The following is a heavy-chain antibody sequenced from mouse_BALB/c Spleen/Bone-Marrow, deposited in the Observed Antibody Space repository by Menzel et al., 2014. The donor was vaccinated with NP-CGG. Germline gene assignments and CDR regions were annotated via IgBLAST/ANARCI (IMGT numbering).Heavy chain of an antibody. J-gene: IGHJ3*01. CDR1: GYTFTSYY. CDR3: TRPYYGYVGYAY. D-gene: IGHD1-2*01. Sequence: QVQLQQSGAELVKPGASVKLSCKASGYTFTSYYMYWVKQGPGQGLEWIGEINPSNGGTNFNEKFKSKATLTVDKSSSTAYMQLSSLTFEDSAIYYCTRPYYGYVGYAYWGQGTQVTVSA. CDR2: INPSNGGT. V-gene: IGHV1S81*02.